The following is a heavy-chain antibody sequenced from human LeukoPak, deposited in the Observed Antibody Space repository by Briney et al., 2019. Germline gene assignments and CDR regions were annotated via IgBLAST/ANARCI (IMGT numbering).Heavy chain of an antibody. V-gene: IGHV3-64*01. CDR2: ISSDGSST. CDR3: ARGGFGSN. Sequence: GLEYVSAISSDGSSTYYTHSVKGRFTISRDNSKNTLYLQMASLTPEDMAVYYCARGGFGSNWGQGTLVTVSS. J-gene: IGHJ4*02. D-gene: IGHD6-13*01.